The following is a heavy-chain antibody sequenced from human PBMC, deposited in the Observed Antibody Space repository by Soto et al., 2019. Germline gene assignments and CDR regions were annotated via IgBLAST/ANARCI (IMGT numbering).Heavy chain of an antibody. D-gene: IGHD2-2*01. CDR2: IIPIFGTA. Sequence: PSVKVSCKASGGTFSSYAISWVRQAPGQGLEWMGGIIPIFGTANYAQKFQGRVTITADESTSTAYMELSSLRSEDTAVYYCARAIAPYQLLLDGMDVWGQGTTVTVSS. J-gene: IGHJ6*02. V-gene: IGHV1-69*13. CDR1: GGTFSSYA. CDR3: ARAIAPYQLLLDGMDV.